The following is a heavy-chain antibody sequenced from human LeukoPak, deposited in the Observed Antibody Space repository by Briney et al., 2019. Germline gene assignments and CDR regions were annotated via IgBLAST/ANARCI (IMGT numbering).Heavy chain of an antibody. CDR2: ISAYNGNT. V-gene: IGHV1-18*01. D-gene: IGHD1-26*01. Sequence: ASVKVSCKASGYTFTSYGISWVRQAPGQGLEWMGWISAYNGNTNYAQKVQGRVTMTTDTSTSTAYMELRSLRSDDTAVYYCARLGGGSYYLGYFDYWGQGTLVTVSS. CDR1: GYTFTSYG. J-gene: IGHJ4*02. CDR3: ARLGGGSYYLGYFDY.